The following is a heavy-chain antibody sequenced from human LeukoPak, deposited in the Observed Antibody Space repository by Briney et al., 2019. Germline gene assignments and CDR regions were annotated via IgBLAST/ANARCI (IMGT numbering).Heavy chain of an antibody. D-gene: IGHD5-12*01. V-gene: IGHV3-30*04. CDR2: ISYDGSNK. J-gene: IGHJ4*02. CDR1: GFTFSSYS. CDR3: ARDLDDSGYDWGYFDY. Sequence: GGSLRLSCAASGFTFSSYSMHWVRQAPGKGLEWVAVISYDGSNKYYADSVKGRFTISRDQSKNTLYLQMNSLRAEDTAVYCCARDLDDSGYDWGYFDYWGQGTLVTVSS.